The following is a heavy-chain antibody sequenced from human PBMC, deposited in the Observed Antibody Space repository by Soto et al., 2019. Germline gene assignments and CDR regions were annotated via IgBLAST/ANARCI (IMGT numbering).Heavy chain of an antibody. Sequence: ASVKVSCKASGYTFTSYYMHWVRQAPGQGLEWMGIINPSGGSTSYAQKFQGRVTMTRDTSTSTVYMELSSLRSEDTAVYYCAREYYDYIWGSYRPHWFDPWGQGTLVTVSS. D-gene: IGHD3-16*02. CDR2: INPSGGST. CDR1: GYTFTSYY. J-gene: IGHJ5*02. CDR3: AREYYDYIWGSYRPHWFDP. V-gene: IGHV1-46*01.